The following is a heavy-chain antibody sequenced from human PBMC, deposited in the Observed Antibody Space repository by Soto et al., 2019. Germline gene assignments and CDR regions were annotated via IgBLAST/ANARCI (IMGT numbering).Heavy chain of an antibody. V-gene: IGHV4-30-2*01. CDR2: IYHSGST. CDR1: GGSISSGGYS. Sequence: SETLSLTCAVSGGSISSGGYSWSWIRQPPGKGLEWIGYIYHSGSTYYNPSLKSRVTISVDRSKNQFSLKLSSVTAADTAVYYCARQAPICGGDCRIFDYWCQGTVVTVSS. CDR3: ARQAPICGGDCRIFDY. D-gene: IGHD2-21*02. J-gene: IGHJ4*02.